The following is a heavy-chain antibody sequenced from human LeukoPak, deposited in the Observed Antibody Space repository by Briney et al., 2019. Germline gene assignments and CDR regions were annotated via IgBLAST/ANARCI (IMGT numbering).Heavy chain of an antibody. Sequence: SETLSLTCTVSGGSISSYYWSWIRQPPGKGLEWIGYIYYSGSTNYNPSLKGRVTISVDTPKNQFSLKLSSVTAADTAVYYCARASFPPVLDYWGQGTLVTVSS. CDR2: IYYSGST. CDR1: GGSISSYY. CDR3: ARASFPPVLDY. V-gene: IGHV4-59*01. D-gene: IGHD3-10*01. J-gene: IGHJ4*02.